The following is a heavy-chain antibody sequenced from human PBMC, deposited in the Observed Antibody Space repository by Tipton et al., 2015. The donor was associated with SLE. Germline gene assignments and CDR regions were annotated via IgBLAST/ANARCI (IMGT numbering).Heavy chain of an antibody. J-gene: IGHJ3*01. Sequence: GLVKPSETLSLTCTVSGGSISSTAYYWGWIRQPPGKGLEWIGESYYTGSTNYNPSLESRVTISVDTSKNQFSLKLSSVITADTAVYYCARQDEYSISPTSFDFWGQGAMVIVSS. D-gene: IGHD6-6*01. CDR1: GGSISSTAYY. CDR2: SYYTGST. V-gene: IGHV4-39*07. CDR3: ARQDEYSISPTSFDF.